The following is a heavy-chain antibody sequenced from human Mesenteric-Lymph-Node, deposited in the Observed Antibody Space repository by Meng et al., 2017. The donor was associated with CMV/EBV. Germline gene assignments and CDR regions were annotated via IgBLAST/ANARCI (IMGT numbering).Heavy chain of an antibody. CDR2: INHSGST. D-gene: IGHD3-9*01. J-gene: IGHJ4*02. V-gene: IGHV4-34*01. CDR3: ARGSSYDILTGYFDY. CDR1: GGSFSGYY. Sequence: QGQLHQWGAGLLKPSGTLSVTWAVYGGSFSGYYWNWIRQSPEKGLEWIGEINHSGSTTYNPSFTSRIIISVDTSTNQISLNMSSVTAADTAVYYCARGSSYDILTGYFDYWGQGALVTVSS.